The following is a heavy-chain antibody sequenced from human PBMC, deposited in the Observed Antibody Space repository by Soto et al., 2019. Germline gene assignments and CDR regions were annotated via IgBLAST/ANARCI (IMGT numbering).Heavy chain of an antibody. V-gene: IGHV3-30*18. D-gene: IGHD2-2*01. CDR1: GFAFSSYG. Sequence: CPRLSCAASGFAFSSYGMHGVRQAPGKGLEWVAVISYDGSNKYYADSVKGRFTISRDNSKNTLYLQMNSLRAEDTAVYYCAKEVEDIVVVPAAAGSQGFDYWGQGTLVTVSS. J-gene: IGHJ4*02. CDR2: ISYDGSNK. CDR3: AKEVEDIVVVPAAAGSQGFDY.